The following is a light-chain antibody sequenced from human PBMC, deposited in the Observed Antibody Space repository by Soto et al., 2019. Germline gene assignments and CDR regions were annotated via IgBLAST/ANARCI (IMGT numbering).Light chain of an antibody. CDR3: MQRKQLPPS. J-gene: IGKJ5*01. Sequence: DVVMTQTPLSLSVAPGQPASISCKSSQSLLHITGETFLFWYLQKPGQSPQLLIYEVSTRVSGVPDRVSGSGSGTDLTLESSWVETGDVGIYYSMQRKQLPPSFGQGARLEIK. V-gene: IGKV2D-29*02. CDR2: EVS. CDR1: QSLLHITGETF.